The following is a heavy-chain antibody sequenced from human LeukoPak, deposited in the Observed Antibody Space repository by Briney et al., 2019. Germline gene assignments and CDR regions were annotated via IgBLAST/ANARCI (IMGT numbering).Heavy chain of an antibody. CDR3: AKDVQGSGYFFDY. V-gene: IGHV3-23*01. CDR2: ISGSGGST. J-gene: IGHJ4*02. Sequence: PGGSLRLSCAASGFTFSSYAMSWVRQAPGKGLEWVSAISGSGGSTYYADSVKGRFTISRDDTKNTLYLQMNSLRAEDTAVYYCAKDVQGSGYFFDYWGQGTLVTVSS. CDR1: GFTFSSYA. D-gene: IGHD3-22*01.